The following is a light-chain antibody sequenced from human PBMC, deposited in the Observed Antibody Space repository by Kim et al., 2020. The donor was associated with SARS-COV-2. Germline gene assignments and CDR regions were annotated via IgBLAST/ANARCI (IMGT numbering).Light chain of an antibody. V-gene: IGKV3-11*01. Sequence: SPGERATLSCRASQFVSTYLAWYQQKTGQAPRLLIYDTSNRATGIPARFSGSGSGTDFTLTISSLEPEDFAVYYCQQRSNSPPWTFGQGTKVDIK. CDR1: QFVSTY. J-gene: IGKJ1*01. CDR2: DTS. CDR3: QQRSNSPPWT.